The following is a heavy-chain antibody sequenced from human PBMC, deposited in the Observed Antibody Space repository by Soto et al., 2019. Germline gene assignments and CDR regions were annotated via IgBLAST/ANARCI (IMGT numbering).Heavy chain of an antibody. CDR1: GGSVSSRNW. D-gene: IGHD4-17*01. CDR2: IYQTGSI. V-gene: IGHV4-4*02. CDR3: ARNAGLFEVGDYGLFDY. Sequence: PSETLSLTCAVSGGSVSSRNWWSWVRQPPGKGLEWIGEIYQTGSINYNPSLKSRITMSVDKSKNHFSLTLRSVTAADTAVYYCARNAGLFEVGDYGLFDYWGQGILVTVSS. J-gene: IGHJ4*02.